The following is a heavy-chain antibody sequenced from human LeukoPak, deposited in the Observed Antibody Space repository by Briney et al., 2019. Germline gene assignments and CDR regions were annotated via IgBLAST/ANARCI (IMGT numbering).Heavy chain of an antibody. CDR3: ASGYTDLGGDYGMDV. Sequence: ASVKVSCKASGGTFSSYAISWVRQAPGQGLEWMGGIIPIFGTANYAQKFQGRVTITTDESTSTAYMELSSLRSEDTAVYYCASGYTDLGGDYGMDVWGQGTTVTVSS. D-gene: IGHD5-18*01. CDR2: IIPIFGTA. J-gene: IGHJ6*02. CDR1: GGTFSSYA. V-gene: IGHV1-69*05.